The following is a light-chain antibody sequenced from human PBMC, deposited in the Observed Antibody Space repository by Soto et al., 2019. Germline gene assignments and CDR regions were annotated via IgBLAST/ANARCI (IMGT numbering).Light chain of an antibody. CDR2: EAS. CDR3: QQRTKWHGT. V-gene: IGKV3-11*01. CDR1: QSVSSC. J-gene: IGKJ2*01. Sequence: EIVLTQSPAILSFSPGQRATLSCRASQSVSSCLAWYQHKPGQAPRLLIYEASNRATGIPARFSGRGSGTDFTLTISRLEPEDFAVYYCQQRTKWHGTFCQGTKLEIK.